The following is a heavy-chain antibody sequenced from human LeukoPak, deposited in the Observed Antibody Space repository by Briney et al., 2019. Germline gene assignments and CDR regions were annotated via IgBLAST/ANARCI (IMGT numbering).Heavy chain of an antibody. V-gene: IGHV1-18*01. CDR2: ISGFNGAT. Sequence: ASVKVSCKASGYTFTIYGISWVRQAPGQGLEWMGWISGFNGATNYAQKFQGRVTMTIDTSTNTTYMDLRTVTSDDTAIYYCARALPGAATAHNWFDPWGQGTLVTVSS. CDR3: ARALPGAATAHNWFDP. CDR1: GYTFTIYG. D-gene: IGHD6-13*01. J-gene: IGHJ5*02.